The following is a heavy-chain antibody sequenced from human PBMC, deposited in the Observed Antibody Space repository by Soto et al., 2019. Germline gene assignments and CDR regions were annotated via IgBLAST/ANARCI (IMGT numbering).Heavy chain of an antibody. Sequence: EVQLLESGGGLVQPGGSLRLACAASGFSFSSYAMDWVRQAPGKGLEWVSVISARVGSTYFADSVKGRFTISRDNSKNELSLELNILSAKDAGTSIYSKGYAEYGAAVDPWGQGTLVIVSS. CDR2: ISARVGST. D-gene: IGHD3-16*01. V-gene: IGHV3-23*01. J-gene: IGHJ5*02. CDR3: SKGYAEYGAAVDP. CDR1: GFSFSSYA.